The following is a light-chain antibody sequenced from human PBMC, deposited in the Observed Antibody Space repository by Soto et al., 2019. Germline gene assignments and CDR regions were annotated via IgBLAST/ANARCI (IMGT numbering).Light chain of an antibody. J-gene: IGKJ5*01. V-gene: IGKV3-11*01. Sequence: ETVLTQSPHTVSLSPGERATLSCRTRPRVSSHLAWFQQRPGQPPRLLIYDASSRATGIPARFSGTGSGTDFTLAISSLDPEDFAVYYCQQRIDWPPTFGQGARREI. CDR3: QQRIDWPPT. CDR1: PRVSSH. CDR2: DAS.